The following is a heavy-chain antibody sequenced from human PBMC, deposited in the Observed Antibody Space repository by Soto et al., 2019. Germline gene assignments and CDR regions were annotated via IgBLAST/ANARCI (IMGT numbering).Heavy chain of an antibody. CDR3: ARVAYCSGGACYPDA. Sequence: QVQLVESGGGVVQPGRSLRLSCAASGFRFNTHAMHWVRQAPGKGLEWVAVIWYDGSNEDYVNSVKGRFTISRDNSKNMLNLQMNSLRAEDTGVYYCARVAYCSGGACYPDAWGQGTLVTVSP. J-gene: IGHJ5*02. CDR1: GFRFNTHA. V-gene: IGHV3-33*01. D-gene: IGHD2-15*01. CDR2: IWYDGSNE.